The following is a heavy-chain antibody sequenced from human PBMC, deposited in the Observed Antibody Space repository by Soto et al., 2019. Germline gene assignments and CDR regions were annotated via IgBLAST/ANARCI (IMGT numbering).Heavy chain of an antibody. CDR3: AREPPSSSTVGRPWSYYMDV. CDR1: GFTFSSYS. V-gene: IGHV3-21*01. D-gene: IGHD6-6*01. Sequence: GGSLRLSCAASGFTFSSYSMNWVRQAPGKGLEWVSSISSSSSYIYYADSVKGRFTISRDKAKNSLYLQMNSLRAEDTAVYYCAREPPSSSTVGRPWSYYMDVWGKGTTVTVSS. CDR2: ISSSSSYI. J-gene: IGHJ6*03.